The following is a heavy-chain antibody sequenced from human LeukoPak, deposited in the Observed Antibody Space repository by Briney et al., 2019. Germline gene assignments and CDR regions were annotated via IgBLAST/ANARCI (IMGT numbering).Heavy chain of an antibody. D-gene: IGHD3-9*01. V-gene: IGHV1-18*01. J-gene: IGHJ5*02. CDR1: GYTFTSYG. CDR3: ARDGEVRYFDWLSQPNWFDP. Sequence: PVASVKVSCKASGYTFTSYGISWVRQAPGQGLEWMGWISAYNGNTNYTQKLQGRVTMTTDTSTSTAYMELRSLRSDDTAVYYCARDGEVRYFDWLSQPNWFDPWGQGTLVTVSS. CDR2: ISAYNGNT.